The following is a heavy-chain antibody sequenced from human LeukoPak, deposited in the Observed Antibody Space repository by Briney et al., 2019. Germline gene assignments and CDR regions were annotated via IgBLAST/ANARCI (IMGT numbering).Heavy chain of an antibody. CDR1: GYTFTSYG. J-gene: IGHJ6*02. V-gene: IGHV1-18*01. D-gene: IGHD3-22*01. CDR3: ARATPYDSSGYYYLYYYGMDV. Sequence: EASVKVSCKASGYTFTSYGISWVRQAPRQGLEWMGWISAYNGNTNYAQKLQGRVTMTTDTSTSTAYMELRSLRSDDTAVYYCARATPYDSSGYYYLYYYGMDVWGQGTTVTVSS. CDR2: ISAYNGNT.